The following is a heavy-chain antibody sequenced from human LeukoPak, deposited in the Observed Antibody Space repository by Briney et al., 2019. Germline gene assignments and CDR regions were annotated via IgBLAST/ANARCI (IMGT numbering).Heavy chain of an antibody. J-gene: IGHJ5*02. V-gene: IGHV1-69*05. CDR1: GGTFSSYA. CDR3: ARVGSTSFHYSGWFDP. CDR2: IIPIFGTA. Sequence: SVKVSCKASGGTFSSYAISWVRQAPGQGLEWMGGIIPIFGTANYAQKFQGRVTITTDEPTSTAYMELSSLRSEDTAVYYCARVGSTSFHYSGWFDPWGQGTLITVSS. D-gene: IGHD2-2*01.